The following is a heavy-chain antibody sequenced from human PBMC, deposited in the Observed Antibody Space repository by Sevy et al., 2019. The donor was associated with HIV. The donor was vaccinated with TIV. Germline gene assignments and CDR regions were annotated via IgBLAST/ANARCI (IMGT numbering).Heavy chain of an antibody. CDR1: GGSISSYY. Sequence: SETLSLTCTVSGGSISSYYWSWIRQPPGNGLEWIGYIYYSGSTNYNPSLKSRVTISVDTSKNQFSLKLSSVTAADTAVYYCAGTRTWDAFDIWGQGTMVTVSS. V-gene: IGHV4-59*01. CDR3: AGTRTWDAFDI. CDR2: IYYSGST. J-gene: IGHJ3*02.